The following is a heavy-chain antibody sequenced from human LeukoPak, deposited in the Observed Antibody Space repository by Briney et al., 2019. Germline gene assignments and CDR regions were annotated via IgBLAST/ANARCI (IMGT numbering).Heavy chain of an antibody. CDR2: IKADGSGT. D-gene: IGHD6-13*01. J-gene: IGHJ4*02. Sequence: GGSLRLSCAASGFTIGPYAMYWVRQGPGRGLEWVSVIKADGSGTFYADSVRGRFTTSRDNSKNSLYLQMNSLRPEDTALYYCAKDYGYSSSWYDYWGQGTLVTVSS. CDR3: AKDYGYSSSWYDY. CDR1: GFTIGPYA. V-gene: IGHV3-43*02.